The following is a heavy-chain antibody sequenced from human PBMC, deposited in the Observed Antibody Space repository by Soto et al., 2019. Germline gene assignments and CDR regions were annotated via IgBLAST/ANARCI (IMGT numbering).Heavy chain of an antibody. Sequence: EVQLVESGGGLVQPGGSLRLSCAASGFTFSSYWMHWVRQAPGKGLVWVSRINSDGSSTSYADSVKGRFTISRDNAKTTLYLKMNSLRSEATAVYYCARGGYQLLFAFDIWGQGTMVTVSS. J-gene: IGHJ3*02. CDR3: ARGGYQLLFAFDI. CDR1: GFTFSSYW. V-gene: IGHV3-74*01. CDR2: INSDGSST. D-gene: IGHD2-2*01.